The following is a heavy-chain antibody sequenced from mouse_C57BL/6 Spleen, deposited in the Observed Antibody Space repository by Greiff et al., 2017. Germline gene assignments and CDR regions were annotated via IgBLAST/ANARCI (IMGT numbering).Heavy chain of an antibody. CDR1: GFSLTSYG. D-gene: IGHD2-5*01. V-gene: IGHV2-4*01. J-gene: IGHJ4*01. Sequence: VQLQQSGPGLVQPSQSLSITCTVSGFSLTSYGVHWVRQPPGKGLEWLGVIWSGGSTDYNAAFISRLSISKDNSKSQVFFKMNSLQADDTAIYYCAIPAYYSNYENYAMDYWGQGTSVTVSS. CDR3: AIPAYYSNYENYAMDY. CDR2: IWSGGST.